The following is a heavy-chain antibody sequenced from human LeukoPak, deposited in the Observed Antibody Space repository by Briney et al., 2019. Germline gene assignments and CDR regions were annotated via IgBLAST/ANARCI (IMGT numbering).Heavy chain of an antibody. CDR3: ATLRGYSGYVFDY. Sequence: PGGSLRLSCAASGFTFSSSAMSWVRQAPGKGLEWVSTISGSGDRTYYADSVKGRFTISRDNAKNSLYLQMNSLRAEDTAVYYCATLRGYSGYVFDYWGQGTLVTVSS. V-gene: IGHV3-23*01. CDR2: ISGSGDRT. D-gene: IGHD5-12*01. CDR1: GFTFSSSA. J-gene: IGHJ4*02.